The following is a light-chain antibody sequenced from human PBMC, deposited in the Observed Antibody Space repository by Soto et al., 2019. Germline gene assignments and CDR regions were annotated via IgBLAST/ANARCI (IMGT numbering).Light chain of an antibody. CDR3: QQYNNWPLCT. CDR1: QSVSSN. Sequence: EIVMTQSPATLSVSPGERATLSCRASQSVSSNLAWYQQKPGQAPRLLIYGASTRATGIPARFSGGGSAAEFTLTNSSLQAEDFAVYYCQQYNNWPLCTFGQGTKLEIK. V-gene: IGKV3-15*01. CDR2: GAS. J-gene: IGKJ2*02.